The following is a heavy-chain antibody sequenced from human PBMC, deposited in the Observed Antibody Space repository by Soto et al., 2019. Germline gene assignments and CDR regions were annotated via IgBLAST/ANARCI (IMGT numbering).Heavy chain of an antibody. CDR1: GYTFTSYA. CDR3: ARDITMVYYYYYMDV. V-gene: IGHV1-3*01. J-gene: IGHJ6*03. Sequence: ASLKVSCKASGYTFTSYAMHWVRQAPGQRLEWMGWINAGNGNTKYSQKFQGRVTITRDTSASTAYMELSSLRSEDTAVYYCARDITMVYYYYYMDVWGKGTTVTVSS. D-gene: IGHD3-10*01. CDR2: INAGNGNT.